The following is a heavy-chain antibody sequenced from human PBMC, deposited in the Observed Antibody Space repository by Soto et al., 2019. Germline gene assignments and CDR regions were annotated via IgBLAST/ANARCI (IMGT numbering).Heavy chain of an antibody. J-gene: IGHJ6*02. CDR3: AREARSEYGMDV. CDR2: MNPNSGNT. V-gene: IGHV1-8*01. CDR1: GYTFTSFD. Sequence: ASVKVSCKASGYTFTSFDINWWRQATGQGLEWMGWMNPNSGNTGYAQKFQGRVTMTRNTSISTAYMELSSLRSEDTAVYYCAREARSEYGMDVWGQGTTVTVS.